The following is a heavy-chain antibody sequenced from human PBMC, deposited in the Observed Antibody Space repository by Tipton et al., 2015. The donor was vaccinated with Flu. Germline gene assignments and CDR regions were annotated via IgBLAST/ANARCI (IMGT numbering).Heavy chain of an antibody. CDR3: ARSVNSSGFFFDY. J-gene: IGHJ4*02. CDR2: INPNSGGT. D-gene: IGHD6-19*01. V-gene: IGHV1-2*06. Sequence: QLVQSGAEVKKPGASVKVSCKASGYTFTGYYMHWVRQAPGQGLEWMGRINPNSGGTNYAQKFQGRVTMTRDTSISTAYMELSRLRSDDTAVYYCARSVNSSGFFFDYWGQGTLVTVSS. CDR1: GYTFTGYY.